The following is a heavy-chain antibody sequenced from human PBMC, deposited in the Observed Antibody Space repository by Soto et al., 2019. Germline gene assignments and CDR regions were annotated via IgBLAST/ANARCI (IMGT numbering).Heavy chain of an antibody. CDR3: ARDLGRTDYYYYYGMDV. V-gene: IGHV1-46*01. D-gene: IGHD1-1*01. CDR2: INPSGGST. Sequence: QVQLVQSGAEVKKPGASVKVSCKASGYTFTSYYMHWVRQAPGQGLEWMGIINPSGGSTSYAQKFQGRVTMTRDTSTSTVYMELSSLRSEDTAVYYCARDLGRTDYYYYYGMDVWGQGTTVTVSS. J-gene: IGHJ6*02. CDR1: GYTFTSYY.